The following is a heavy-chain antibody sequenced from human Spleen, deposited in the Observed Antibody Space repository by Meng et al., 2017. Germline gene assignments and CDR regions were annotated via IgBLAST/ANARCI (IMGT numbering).Heavy chain of an antibody. V-gene: IGHV4-4*02. CDR3: SNYIWGSEPTGVLS. J-gene: IGHJ5*02. D-gene: IGHD3-16*01. CDR1: GASIISNNW. CDR2: IFHGGST. Sequence: VPLPCPVPGLLKPSWTLSFTCAVSGASIISNNWWSWVLQPPGKGLEWIGEIFHGGSTNYNPSLKSRVTISVDKSKNQFSLKLSSVTAADTAVYYCSNYIWGSEPTGVLSWGQGTLVTVSS.